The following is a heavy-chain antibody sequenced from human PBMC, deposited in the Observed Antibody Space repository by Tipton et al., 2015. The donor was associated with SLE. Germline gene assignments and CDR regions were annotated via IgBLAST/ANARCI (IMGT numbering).Heavy chain of an antibody. CDR1: GGSLSGDTYY. V-gene: IGHV4-61*02. Sequence: TLSLTCTVSGGSLSGDTYYWSWIRQPAGEGLEWIGRILTSGNTNYNPSLKSRVTISVDTSKNQFSLELSSVTAADTAVYYCSRQRLRLLSPLDAWGQRTTVTVS. D-gene: IGHD3-10*01. CDR2: ILTSGNT. CDR3: SRQRLRLLSPLDA. J-gene: IGHJ6*02.